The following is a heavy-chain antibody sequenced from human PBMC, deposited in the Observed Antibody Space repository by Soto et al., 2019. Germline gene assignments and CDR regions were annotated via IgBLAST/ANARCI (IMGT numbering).Heavy chain of an antibody. V-gene: IGHV1-69*12. CDR3: ARVRFWSGYYPRYGMDV. CDR1: GGTFSSYA. J-gene: IGHJ6*02. D-gene: IGHD3-3*01. Sequence: QVQLVQSGAEVKKPGSSVKVSCKASGGTFSSYAISWVRQAPVQGLEWMGGIIPIFGTANYAQKFQGRVTITEDESTSTAYMELRSLRAEDTAVYYCARVRFWSGYYPRYGMDVWGQGTTVTVSS. CDR2: IIPIFGTA.